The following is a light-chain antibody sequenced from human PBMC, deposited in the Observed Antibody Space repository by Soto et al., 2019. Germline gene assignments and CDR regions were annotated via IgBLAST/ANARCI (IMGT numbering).Light chain of an antibody. CDR2: GAS. J-gene: IGKJ1*01. Sequence: EIVLTQSPGTLSLSPGERATLSCRASQSVHFNYLAWYQQKPGQAPRLLIYGASSRATGIPDRFSGSGSGTDFTLTISRLEPEDFAVYYCQQYGSSGTFGQGTKVDIK. CDR3: QQYGSSGT. V-gene: IGKV3-20*01. CDR1: QSVHFNY.